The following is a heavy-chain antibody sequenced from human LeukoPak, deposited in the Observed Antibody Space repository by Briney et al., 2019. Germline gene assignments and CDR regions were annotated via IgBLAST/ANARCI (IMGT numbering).Heavy chain of an antibody. Sequence: ASVKVSCKASGYTFSGSYIHWVRQAPGQGLEWLGRIQPNSGDTNYAQNFHGRVTMTRDTSITTTYMELNSLTCDDTAVYFCARSAEHCNNGVCFTDYYMDVWGKGTTVTVSS. CDR3: ARSAEHCNNGVCFTDYYMDV. CDR2: IQPNSGDT. CDR1: GYTFSGSY. D-gene: IGHD2-8*01. V-gene: IGHV1-2*06. J-gene: IGHJ6*03.